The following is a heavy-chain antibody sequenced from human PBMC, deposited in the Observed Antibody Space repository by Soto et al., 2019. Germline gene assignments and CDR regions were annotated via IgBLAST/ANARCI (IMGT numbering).Heavy chain of an antibody. CDR2: ISGSGNSI. V-gene: IGHV3-11*01. D-gene: IGHD1-1*01. Sequence: QVLLVESGGGLVKPGGSLRLSCAASGFTISDYYMSWIRQAPGMGLEWVSYISGSGNSIYYADSVKGRFTISRDNAKNSLYLQMNSLRVEDTAVYYCATLSTQFDRWGQGNLVTVSS. J-gene: IGHJ5*02. CDR1: GFTISDYY. CDR3: ATLSTQFDR.